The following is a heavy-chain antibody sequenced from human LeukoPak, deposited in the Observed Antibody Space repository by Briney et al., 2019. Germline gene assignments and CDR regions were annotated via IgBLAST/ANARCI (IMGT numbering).Heavy chain of an antibody. CDR1: GGSISSYY. V-gene: IGHV4-59*08. CDR3: ARHLPEGDYFDY. J-gene: IGHJ4*02. Sequence: SETLSLTCTVSGGSISSYYWSWIRQPPGKGLEGIGYIYYSGSTNYNPSLKSRVTISVDTSKNQFSLKLSSVTAADTAVYYCARHLPEGDYFDYWGQGTLVTVSS. CDR2: IYYSGST.